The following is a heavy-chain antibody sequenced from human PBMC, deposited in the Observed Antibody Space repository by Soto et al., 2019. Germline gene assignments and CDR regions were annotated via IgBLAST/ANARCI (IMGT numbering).Heavy chain of an antibody. CDR2: IYTSGST. J-gene: IGHJ6*02. V-gene: IGHV4-4*07. D-gene: IGHD3-3*02. CDR3: ARDVSRLAFLRYYYDDMYV. Sequence: QVQLQESGPGLVKPSETLSLTCTVSGGSISSYYWSWIRQPAGKGLEWIGRIYTSGSTNYNPSLKSRVTVSVDTYKNPFSLNLSSVSAADTAVYYCARDVSRLAFLRYYYDDMYVWGQGTTVTVSS. CDR1: GGSISSYY.